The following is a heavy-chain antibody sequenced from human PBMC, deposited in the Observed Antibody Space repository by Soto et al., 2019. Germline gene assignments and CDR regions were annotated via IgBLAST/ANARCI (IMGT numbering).Heavy chain of an antibody. CDR3: VRWAGASGSSRFVDY. CDR1: GFSFRAYT. D-gene: IGHD3-16*02. V-gene: IGHV3-23*01. J-gene: IGHJ4*02. Sequence: EVQLLESGGDLIQPGGSLRLSCAASGFSFRAYTISWVRQAPGKGLEWVSAISESGGRTYYADSVKGRFTISRDNSKNTLYLQMNSLRVEDTAFYYCVRWAGASGSSRFVDYWGQGTLVTVSS. CDR2: ISESGGRT.